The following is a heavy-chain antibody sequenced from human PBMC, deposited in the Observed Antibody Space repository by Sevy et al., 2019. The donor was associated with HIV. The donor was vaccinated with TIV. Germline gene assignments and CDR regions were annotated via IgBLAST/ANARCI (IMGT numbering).Heavy chain of an antibody. J-gene: IGHJ6*02. CDR2: ISAYNGNT. Sequence: ASVKVSCKASGYTFTSYGISWLRQAPGQGLEWMGWISAYNGNTNYAQILQGRVTMTTDTSTSTAYMELRSLRSDDTAVYYCARAIYSSSWYPKGGYYYYYGMDVWGQGTTVTVSS. CDR1: GYTFTSYG. D-gene: IGHD6-13*01. V-gene: IGHV1-18*01. CDR3: ARAIYSSSWYPKGGYYYYYGMDV.